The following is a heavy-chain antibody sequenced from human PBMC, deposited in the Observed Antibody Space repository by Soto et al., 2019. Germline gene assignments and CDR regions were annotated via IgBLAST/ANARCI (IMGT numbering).Heavy chain of an antibody. Sequence: EVQVLESGGGLVQPGGSLRLSCAASGFTFSSYAMSWVRQAPGQGLEWVSAISGSGSNPYYADSVKGRFTISRDNSKNTLYLQMNSLRAEDTALYYCAKTASMTISDGFDPWGQGTLVTVSS. D-gene: IGHD4-17*01. CDR1: GFTFSSYA. J-gene: IGHJ5*02. V-gene: IGHV3-23*01. CDR2: ISGSGSNP. CDR3: AKTASMTISDGFDP.